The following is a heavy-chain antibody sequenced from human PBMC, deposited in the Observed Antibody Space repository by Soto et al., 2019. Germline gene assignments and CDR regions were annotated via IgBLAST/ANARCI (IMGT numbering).Heavy chain of an antibody. CDR3: ARDGRAATDLDY. V-gene: IGHV3-33*01. Sequence: LRLSCAASGFTFSSYGMHWVRQAPGKGLEWVAVIWYDGSNKYYADSAKGRFTISRDNSKNTLYLQMNSLRAEDTAVYYCARDGRAATDLDYWCQGTLVTVSS. CDR2: IWYDGSNK. CDR1: GFTFSSYG. J-gene: IGHJ4*02. D-gene: IGHD2-15*01.